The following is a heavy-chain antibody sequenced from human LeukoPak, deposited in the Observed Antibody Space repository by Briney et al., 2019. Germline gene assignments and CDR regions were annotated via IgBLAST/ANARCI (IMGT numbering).Heavy chain of an antibody. CDR1: GYTFTGYY. D-gene: IGHD3-22*01. V-gene: IGHV1-2*02. CDR2: INPNSGGT. CDR3: ARHDHVVITTPFDY. Sequence: ASVKVSCKASGYTFTGYYMHWVRQAPGQGLEWMGWINPNSGGTNYAQKFQGRVTMTRDTSISTAYMELSRLRSDDTAVYYCARHDHVVITTPFDYWGQGTLVTVSS. J-gene: IGHJ4*02.